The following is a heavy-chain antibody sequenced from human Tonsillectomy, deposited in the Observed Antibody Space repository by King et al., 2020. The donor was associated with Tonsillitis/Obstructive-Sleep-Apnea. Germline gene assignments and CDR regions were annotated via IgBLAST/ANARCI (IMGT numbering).Heavy chain of an antibody. D-gene: IGHD3-9*01. CDR2: TYYRSKWYN. V-gene: IGHV6-1*01. Sequence: VKLPQSGPGLVKPSQTLSLTCALSGDSVSNNTAAWNWIRQSPSRGLEWLGRTYYRSKWYNDCAVSVRSRITINPDTSKNQFSLRLNSVTPEDTAVYYCLRERYDTFDVWGQGTLVTVSS. J-gene: IGHJ3*01. CDR1: GDSVSNNTAA. CDR3: LRERYDTFDV.